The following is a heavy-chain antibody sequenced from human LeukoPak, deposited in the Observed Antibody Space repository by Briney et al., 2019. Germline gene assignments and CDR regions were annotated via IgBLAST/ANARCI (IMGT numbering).Heavy chain of an antibody. V-gene: IGHV4-59*12. CDR3: ARGLSQRSYYDYVWGSYGSSYFDY. Sequence: PSETLSLTCTVSGGSISSYYWSWIRQPPGKGLEWIGYIYYSGSTNYNPSLKSRVTISVDTSKNQFSLKLSSVTAADTAVYYCARGLSQRSYYDYVWGSYGSSYFDYWGQGTLVTVSS. J-gene: IGHJ4*02. CDR1: GGSISSYY. CDR2: IYYSGST. D-gene: IGHD3-16*01.